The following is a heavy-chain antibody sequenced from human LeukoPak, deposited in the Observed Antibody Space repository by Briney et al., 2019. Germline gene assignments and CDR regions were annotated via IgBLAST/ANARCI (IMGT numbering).Heavy chain of an antibody. CDR2: ISYDGSNK. CDR1: GFTFSSYA. CDR3: ARSGRVEGLVDY. Sequence: GGSLRLSCAASGFTFSSYAMHWVRQAPGKGLEWVAVISYDGSNKYYADSVKGRFTISRDNSKNTLYLQMNSLRAEDTAVYYCARSGRVEGLVDYWGQGPLVTVSS. J-gene: IGHJ4*02. D-gene: IGHD3-10*01. V-gene: IGHV3-30*04.